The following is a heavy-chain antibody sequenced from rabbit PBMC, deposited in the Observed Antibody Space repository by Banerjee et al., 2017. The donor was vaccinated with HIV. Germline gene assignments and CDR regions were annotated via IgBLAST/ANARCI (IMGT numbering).Heavy chain of an antibody. D-gene: IGHD8-1*01. CDR1: GFSFSSSYW. Sequence: QEQLEESGGGLVQPEGSLTLTCTASGFSFSSSYWICWVRQAPGKGLEWIACIDAGSSTITFYASWAKGRFTISKTSSTTVTLQMTSLTAADTATYFCARDGYGGSDDYKTYAFNLWGPGTLVTVS. V-gene: IGHV1S45*01. J-gene: IGHJ4*01. CDR2: IDAGSSTIT. CDR3: ARDGYGGSDDYKTYAFNL.